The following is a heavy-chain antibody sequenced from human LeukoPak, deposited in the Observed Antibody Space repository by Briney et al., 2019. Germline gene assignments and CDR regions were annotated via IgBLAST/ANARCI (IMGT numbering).Heavy chain of an antibody. CDR3: ARDTADGDLDY. CDR2: IYYSGST. D-gene: IGHD4-17*01. Sequence: PSKTLSLTCTVSGGSISSYYWSWIRRPPGKGLEWIGYIYYSGSTNYNPSLKSRVTISVDTSKNQFSLKLSSVTAADTAVYYCARDTADGDLDYWGQGTLVTVSS. V-gene: IGHV4-59*01. J-gene: IGHJ4*02. CDR1: GGSISSYY.